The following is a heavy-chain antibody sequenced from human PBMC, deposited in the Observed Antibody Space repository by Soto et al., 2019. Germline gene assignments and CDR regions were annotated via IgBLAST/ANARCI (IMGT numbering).Heavy chain of an antibody. CDR1: GASISSGDYY. CDR2: IYHSGRT. V-gene: IGHV4-30-4*01. D-gene: IGHD3-22*01. J-gene: IGHJ5*02. CDR3: ARVTVTATSAYYPNWFDP. Sequence: PSETLSLTCTVSGASISSGDYYWSWIRQPPGKGLEWIGYIYHSGRTYYNPSLKSRVTISVDTSRNQFSLTLSSVAAADTAVYYCARVTVTATSAYYPNWFDPWGQGTLVTVSS.